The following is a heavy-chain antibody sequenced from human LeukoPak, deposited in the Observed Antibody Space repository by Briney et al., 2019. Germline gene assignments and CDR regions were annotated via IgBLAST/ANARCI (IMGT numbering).Heavy chain of an antibody. Sequence: ASVKVSCKASGYTFTSYAMNWVRQAPGQGLEWMGWINTNTGNPTYAQGFTGRFVFSLDTSASTEYLQISSLKAEDTAVYYCARVGSGWYVVYWGQGTLVTVSS. D-gene: IGHD6-19*01. CDR3: ARVGSGWYVVY. CDR1: GYTFTSYA. V-gene: IGHV7-4-1*02. CDR2: INTNTGNP. J-gene: IGHJ4*02.